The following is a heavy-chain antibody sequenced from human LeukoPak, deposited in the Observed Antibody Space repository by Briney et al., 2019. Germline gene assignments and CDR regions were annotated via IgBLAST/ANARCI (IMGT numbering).Heavy chain of an antibody. CDR2: MNPNSGNT. Sequence: ASVKVSCKASGYTFTSYDINWVRQATGQGLEWMGWMNPNSGNTGYAQKFQGRVTMTEDTSTDTAYMELSSLRSEDTAVYYCATVNDFWSGYMATYDYWGQGTLVTVSS. V-gene: IGHV1-8*01. J-gene: IGHJ4*02. CDR3: ATVNDFWSGYMATYDY. D-gene: IGHD3-3*01. CDR1: GYTFTSYD.